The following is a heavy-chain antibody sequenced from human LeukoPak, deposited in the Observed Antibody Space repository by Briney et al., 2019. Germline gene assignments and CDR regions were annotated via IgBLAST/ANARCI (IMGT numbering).Heavy chain of an antibody. Sequence: ASVKVSCKVSGNSLTEMSMHWVRQAPGKGLEWMGGFDPENGETLYAQEFQGRVTVTEDTSTDTAYMELNSLRSEDTAVYYCAKNAAGIVLMIYAPLDSWGQGTLVTVSS. CDR3: AKNAAGIVLMIYAPLDS. D-gene: IGHD2-8*01. J-gene: IGHJ4*02. CDR2: FDPENGET. V-gene: IGHV1-24*01. CDR1: GNSLTEMS.